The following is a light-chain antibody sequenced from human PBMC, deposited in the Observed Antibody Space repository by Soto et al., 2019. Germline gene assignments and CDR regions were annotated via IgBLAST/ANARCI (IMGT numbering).Light chain of an antibody. CDR1: SSNIGSNT. CDR3: AAWADGLNGSWV. V-gene: IGLV1-44*01. CDR2: SNN. Sequence: QSVLTQPPSASGTPGQRVAISCSGSSSNIGSNTVNWYQQLPGTAPKLLIYSNNQRPSGVPDRFSSSKSGTSASLAISGLQFEDEADYYCAAWADGLNGSWVFGGGTKLTFL. J-gene: IGLJ3*02.